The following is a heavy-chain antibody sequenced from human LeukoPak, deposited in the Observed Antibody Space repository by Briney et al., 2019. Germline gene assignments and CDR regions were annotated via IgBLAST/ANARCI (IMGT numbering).Heavy chain of an antibody. CDR1: GGSFSGYY. D-gene: IGHD2-2*01. CDR2: INHSGST. J-gene: IGHJ4*02. CDR3: ARGRSDIVVVPAATGGTRIEY. Sequence: SETLSLTCAVYGGSFSGYYWSWIRQPPGKGLEWIGEINHSGSTNYNPSLKSRVTISVDTSKNQFSLKLSSVTAADTAVYYCARGRSDIVVVPAATGGTRIEYWGQGTLVTVSS. V-gene: IGHV4-34*01.